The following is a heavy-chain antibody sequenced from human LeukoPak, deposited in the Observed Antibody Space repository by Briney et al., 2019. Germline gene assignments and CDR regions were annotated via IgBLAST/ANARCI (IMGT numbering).Heavy chain of an antibody. CDR1: GDSFSSNSAT. V-gene: IGHV6-1*01. J-gene: IGHJ3*02. Sequence: SQTLSLTCAISGDSFSSNSATWNWLTQSPSRGLEWLVSTYYRSKWYNDYAVSVNSRITINPDTSQNQFSLHLKSVTPEDTAVYFCATTGYSSRWYDAFDIRGQGRLVSVSS. D-gene: IGHD6-13*01. CDR2: TYYRSKWYN. CDR3: ATTGYSSRWYDAFDI.